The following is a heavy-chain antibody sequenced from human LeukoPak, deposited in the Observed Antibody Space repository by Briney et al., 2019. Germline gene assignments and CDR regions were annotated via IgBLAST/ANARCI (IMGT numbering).Heavy chain of an antibody. CDR2: ISGTGVYT. Sequence: PGGSPRLSCAASGFTFSAYGMYWGRQDLGEGLEHVSGISGTGVYTSYANSAKGGFTISRDNSKNTLSLQLGSLRPESMGALYCSGGPRISTFYAFDIWGQGTMVTVSS. J-gene: IGHJ3*02. CDR1: GFTFSAYG. V-gene: IGHV3-64*01. CDR3: SGGPRISTFYAFDI. D-gene: IGHD3-3*02.